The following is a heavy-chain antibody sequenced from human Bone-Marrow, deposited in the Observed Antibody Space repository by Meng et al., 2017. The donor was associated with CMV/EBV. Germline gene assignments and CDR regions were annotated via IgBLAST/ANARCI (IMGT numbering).Heavy chain of an antibody. J-gene: IGHJ4*02. CDR2: IRSDGSAT. CDR1: GYTFSDYY. Sequence: QVPRLQSGAGVEEPGASVKVSCKTSGYTFSDYYMHWVRQAPGQGLEWMGWIRSDGSATNYAQKFRGRVTMTRDASVSTAYMELSGLTSDDTAVYFCVRSSGWSLFDYWGPGALVTVSS. CDR3: VRSSGWSLFDY. D-gene: IGHD6-19*01. V-gene: IGHV1-2*02.